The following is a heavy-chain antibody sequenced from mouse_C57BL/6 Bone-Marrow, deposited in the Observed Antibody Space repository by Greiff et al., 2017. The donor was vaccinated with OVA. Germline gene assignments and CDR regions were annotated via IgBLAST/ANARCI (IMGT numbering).Heavy chain of an antibody. CDR1: TSYW. Sequence: QVQLQQPGAELVKPGASVKMSFTSYWITWVKQRPGQGLEWIGDIYPGSGSTNYNEKFKSKATLTVDTSSSTAYMQLSSLTSEDSAVYYCARRYYGSSYWYFDVWGTGTTVTVSS. D-gene: IGHD1-1*01. CDR3: ARRYYGSSYWYFDV. V-gene: IGHV1-55*01. CDR2: IYPGSGST. J-gene: IGHJ1*03.